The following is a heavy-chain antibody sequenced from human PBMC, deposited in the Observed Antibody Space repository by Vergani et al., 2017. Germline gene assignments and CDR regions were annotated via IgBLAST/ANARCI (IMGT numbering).Heavy chain of an antibody. CDR3: ARRVTXVRGVISKYDDFDI. V-gene: IGHV5-51*01. D-gene: IGHD3-10*01. J-gene: IGHJ3*02. CDR1: GYSFTSYW. CDR2: IYPGDSDT. Sequence: EVQLVQSGAEVKKPGESVKISCKGSGYSFTSYWIGWVRQMPGKGLEWMGIIYPGDSDTRYSPSFQGQVTISADKSISTAYLQWSSLKASDTAMYYCARRVTXVRGVISKYDDFDIWGQGTMVTVSS.